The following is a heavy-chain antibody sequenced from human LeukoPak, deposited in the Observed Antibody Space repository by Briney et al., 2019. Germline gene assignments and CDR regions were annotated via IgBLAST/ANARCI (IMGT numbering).Heavy chain of an antibody. CDR1: GFTLCSYW. V-gene: IGHV3-7*04. CDR2: IKQDGSEK. D-gene: IGHD2-2*01. Sequence: GFLRLFCSGPGFTLCSYWIGRVPQASRTGLEWVASIKQDGSEKSYVDSVKGRFTISRDNAKNSLYLQMNSLRAEDTAVYYCARGGYQLLWYWGQGTLVTVSS. CDR3: ARGGYQLLWY. J-gene: IGHJ4*02.